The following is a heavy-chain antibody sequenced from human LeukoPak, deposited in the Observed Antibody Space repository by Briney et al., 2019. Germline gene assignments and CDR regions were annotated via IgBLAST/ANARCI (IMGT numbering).Heavy chain of an antibody. J-gene: IGHJ6*03. CDR2: IIPIFGTA. CDR3: ARSYCSGGSCYSPGLSYYMDV. D-gene: IGHD2-15*01. Sequence: SVKVSCKASGYTFTSYGISWVRQAPGQGLEWMGGIIPIFGTANYAQKFQGRVTITADESTSTAYMELSSLRSEDTAVYHCARSYCSGGSCYSPGLSYYMDVWGKGTTVTISS. V-gene: IGHV1-69*13. CDR1: GYTFTSYG.